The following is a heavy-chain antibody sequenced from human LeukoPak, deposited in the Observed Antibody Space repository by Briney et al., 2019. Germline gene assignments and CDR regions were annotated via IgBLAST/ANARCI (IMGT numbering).Heavy chain of an antibody. CDR3: ARGDLGRSGGVYKI. Sequence: ASVKVSCKASGYTFTGYYMHWVRQAPGQGLEWMGWMNPNSGNTGYAQKFQGRVTMTRNTSISTAYMELSSLRSEDTAVYYCARGDLGRSGGVYKIWGQGTLVTVSS. V-gene: IGHV1-8*02. CDR2: MNPNSGNT. J-gene: IGHJ4*02. CDR1: GYTFTGYY. D-gene: IGHD2-8*02.